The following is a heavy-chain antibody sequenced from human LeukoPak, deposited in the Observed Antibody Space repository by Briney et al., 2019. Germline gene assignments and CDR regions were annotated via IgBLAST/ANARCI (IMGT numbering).Heavy chain of an antibody. V-gene: IGHV3-23*01. J-gene: IGHJ6*03. CDR3: AKGAGELIAAAGSYYYYYMDV. CDR1: GFTFSSYA. Sequence: GGSLRLSCAASGFTFSSYAMSWVRQAPGKGLEWVSAISGSGGSTYYADSVKGRFTIPRDNSKNTLYLQMNSLRAEDTAVYYCAKGAGELIAAAGSYYYYYMDVWGKGTTVTISS. CDR2: ISGSGGST. D-gene: IGHD6-13*01.